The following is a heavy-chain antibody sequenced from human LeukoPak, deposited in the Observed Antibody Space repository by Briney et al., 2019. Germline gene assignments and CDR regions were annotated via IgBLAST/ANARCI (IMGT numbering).Heavy chain of an antibody. CDR3: ANLGYYNYGMDV. CDR1: GGSISITTYY. Sequence: PSETLSLTCTVSGGSISITTYYWGWIRQPPGKGLEWIGTIYFRGSTYYNPSLTRRVTISVDTSKNQFSLTMSSVTAADTAVYYCANLGYYNYGMDVWGQGTTVTVSS. J-gene: IGHJ6*02. V-gene: IGHV4-39*01. CDR2: IYFRGST.